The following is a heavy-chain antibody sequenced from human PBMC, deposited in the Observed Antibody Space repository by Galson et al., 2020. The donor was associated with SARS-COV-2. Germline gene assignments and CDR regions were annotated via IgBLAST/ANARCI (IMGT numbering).Heavy chain of an antibody. V-gene: IGHV3-30*04. CDR2: ISYDGSTK. CDR1: SSYA. J-gene: IGHJ4*02. D-gene: IGHD1-26*01. Sequence: SSYAMHWVRQAPVKGLEWVAVISYDGSTKYYADSVKGRFTISSDNSKNTLYLQMNSLRAEETAVYYCARLSGSYRTAVEYWGQGTLVTVSS. CDR3: ARLSGSYRTAVEY.